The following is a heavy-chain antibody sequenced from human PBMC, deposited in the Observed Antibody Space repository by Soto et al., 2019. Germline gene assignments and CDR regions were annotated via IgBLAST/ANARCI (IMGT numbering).Heavy chain of an antibody. CDR2: ISYDGSNK. CDR3: AKDLGDTAMVRSYYYYGMDV. CDR1: GFTFSSYG. D-gene: IGHD5-18*01. J-gene: IGHJ6*02. V-gene: IGHV3-30*18. Sequence: GGSLRLSCAASGFTFSSYGMHWVRQAPGKGLEWVAVISYDGSNKYYADSVKGRFTISRDNSKNTLYLQMNSLRAEDTAVYYCAKDLGDTAMVRSYYYYGMDVWGQGTTVTVSS.